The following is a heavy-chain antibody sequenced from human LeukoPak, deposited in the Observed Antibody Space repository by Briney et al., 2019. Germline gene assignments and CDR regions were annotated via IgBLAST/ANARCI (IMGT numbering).Heavy chain of an antibody. V-gene: IGHV3-21*01. D-gene: IGHD1-26*01. CDR1: GFTFSSYN. CDR2: ISGSGSHI. J-gene: IGHJ3*01. Sequence: KPGGSLRLSCAASGFTFSSYNMKWVRQAPGKGLEWVSSISGSGSHIYYADSVKGRFTISRDNAKNSLYLQMNSLTAEDTAVYYCARGHGGSYQRVDGFDFWGQGTMVTVSS. CDR3: ARGHGGSYQRVDGFDF.